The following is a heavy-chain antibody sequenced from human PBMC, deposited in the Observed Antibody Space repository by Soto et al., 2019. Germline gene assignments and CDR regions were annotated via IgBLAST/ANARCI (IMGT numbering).Heavy chain of an antibody. CDR2: ISAYSGDT. CDR3: ARGMTSGDY. J-gene: IGHJ4*02. CDR1: GYTFTSFG. Sequence: ASVKVSCKTSGYTFTSFGISWVRQAPGQGLEWMGWISAYSGDTNYAQKTQRRVTMTTDTSTSTVYMELSSLRSEDTAVYFCARGMTSGDYWGQGTLVTVDS. V-gene: IGHV1-18*01.